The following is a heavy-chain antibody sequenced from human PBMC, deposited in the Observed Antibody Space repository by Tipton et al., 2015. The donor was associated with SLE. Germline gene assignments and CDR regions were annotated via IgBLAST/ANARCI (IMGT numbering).Heavy chain of an antibody. CDR1: GGSISSYY. J-gene: IGHJ6*02. CDR2: IYYGGST. Sequence: TLSLTCTVSGGSISSYYWSWIRQPPGKGLEWIGYIYYGGSTNYNPSLKSRVTISVDTSKNQFTLKLSSVTAADTAVYYCAREERIAAAGRLYYYYALDVWGQGTTVTVSS. D-gene: IGHD6-13*01. CDR3: AREERIAAAGRLYYYYALDV. V-gene: IGHV4-59*01.